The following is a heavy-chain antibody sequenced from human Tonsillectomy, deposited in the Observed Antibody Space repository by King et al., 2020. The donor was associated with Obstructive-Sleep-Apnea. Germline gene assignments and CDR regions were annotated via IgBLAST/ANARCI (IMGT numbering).Heavy chain of an antibody. CDR1: GGSISSYY. CDR3: ARGGTTSGSYYGMDV. Sequence: VPLQESGPGLVKPSETLSLTCTVSGGSISSYYWSWLRQPPGKGLEWIGYLYYSGNTNYNPSLKSRVTISVDTSKNQFSLKLSSVTAADTAVYYCARGGTTSGSYYGMDVWGQGTTVTVSS. D-gene: IGHD2/OR15-2a*01. J-gene: IGHJ6*02. V-gene: IGHV4-59*01. CDR2: LYYSGNT.